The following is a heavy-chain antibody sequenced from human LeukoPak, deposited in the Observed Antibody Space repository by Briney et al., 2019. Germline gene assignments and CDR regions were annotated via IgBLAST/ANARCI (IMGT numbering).Heavy chain of an antibody. V-gene: IGHV3-30*02. CDR3: AKDLSGWYYYYYMDV. CDR2: IRYDGSNK. Sequence: PGGSLRLSCAASGFTFSSYGMHWVRQAPGKGLEWVAFIRYDGSNKYYADSVKGRFTISRDNSKSTLYLQMNSLRAEDTAVYYCAKDLSGWYYYYYMDVWGKGTTVTISS. J-gene: IGHJ6*03. CDR1: GFTFSSYG. D-gene: IGHD2/OR15-2a*01.